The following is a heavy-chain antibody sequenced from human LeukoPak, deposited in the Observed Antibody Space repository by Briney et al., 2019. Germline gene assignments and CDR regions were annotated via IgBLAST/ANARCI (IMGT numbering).Heavy chain of an antibody. V-gene: IGHV4-39*07. CDR3: ARAPRVVVAATLVFDY. J-gene: IGHJ4*02. CDR2: IYYSGST. CDR1: GVSISSTSYY. D-gene: IGHD2-15*01. Sequence: SETLSLTCTVSGVSISSTSYYWGWVRQPPGKGLEWIGSIYYSGSTYYNPSLKSRVTISVDTSKNQFSLKLSSVTAADTAVYYCARAPRVVVAATLVFDYWGQGTLVTVSS.